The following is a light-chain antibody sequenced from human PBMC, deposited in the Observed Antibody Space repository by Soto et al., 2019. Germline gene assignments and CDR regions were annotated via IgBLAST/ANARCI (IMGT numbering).Light chain of an antibody. CDR2: EGS. CDR3: CSYAGSSNAV. J-gene: IGLJ7*01. Sequence: QSALTQPASVSGSPGQSITISCTGTSSDVGSYNLVSWYQQHPGKAPKLMIYEGSKRPSGVSNRFSGSKSGNTASLTISGLQAEDEADYYCCSYAGSSNAVFGGGTQLTVL. CDR1: SSDVGSYNL. V-gene: IGLV2-23*01.